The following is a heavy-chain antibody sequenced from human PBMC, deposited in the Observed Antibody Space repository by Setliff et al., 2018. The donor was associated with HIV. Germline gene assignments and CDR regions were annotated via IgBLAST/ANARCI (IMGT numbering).Heavy chain of an antibody. V-gene: IGHV1-69*04. CDR1: RSTFNSHT. Sequence: SVKVSCKASRSTFNSHTINWVRQAPGQGLDWMGRIIPILGIANYAQKFQGRVTITADKSTSTAYMELSSLRPEDTAVYYGAREPSIAVAGYFQHWGQGTLVTVSS. CDR3: AREPSIAVAGYFQH. J-gene: IGHJ1*01. CDR2: IIPILGIA. D-gene: IGHD6-19*01.